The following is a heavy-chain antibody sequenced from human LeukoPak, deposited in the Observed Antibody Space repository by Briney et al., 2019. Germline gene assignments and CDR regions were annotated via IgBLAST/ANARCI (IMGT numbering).Heavy chain of an antibody. J-gene: IGHJ3*02. Sequence: GGSLRLSCAASGFIFADYTLHSVRLPPGKGLEWLSGIGWHSGAIGYADSVKGRFTISRDNAKNSLYLQMNSLTAEDTALNYCARDRSSRSSYGDAFDIWGQGTVVTVSS. D-gene: IGHD6-13*01. V-gene: IGHV3-9*01. CDR2: IGWHSGAI. CDR1: GFIFADYT. CDR3: ARDRSSRSSYGDAFDI.